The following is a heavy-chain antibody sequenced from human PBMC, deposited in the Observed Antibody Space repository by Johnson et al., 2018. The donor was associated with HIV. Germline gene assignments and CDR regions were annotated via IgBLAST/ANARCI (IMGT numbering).Heavy chain of an antibody. Sequence: QVQLVESGGGLVQPGGSLRLSCAASGFTFTNYAIHWVRQAPGKGLEWVAVISYDGSNGNYAASVKGGFTISRDNSKNTLYLQMNSLRAEDTAVYYCATQGLFYAFDIWGQGTMVTVSS. CDR1: GFTFTNYA. CDR3: ATQGLFYAFDI. CDR2: ISYDGSNG. D-gene: IGHD3-22*01. V-gene: IGHV3-30*04. J-gene: IGHJ3*02.